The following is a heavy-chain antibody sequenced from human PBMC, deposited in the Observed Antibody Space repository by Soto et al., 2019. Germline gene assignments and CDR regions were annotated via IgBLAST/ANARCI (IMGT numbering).Heavy chain of an antibody. CDR3: ARDHTLGDGYSYYSWGMDV. J-gene: IGHJ6*02. CDR2: ISRGGDTI. Sequence: QRLSCAASGFTFSNYYMSWIRQAPGKGLEWVSYISRGGDTIHYADSVKGRFTISRDNAKNSLYLQMNRLRAEDTAVYYCARDHTLGDGYSYYSWGMDVWGQGATVTVSS. CDR1: GFTFSNYY. D-gene: IGHD4-4*01. V-gene: IGHV3-11*01.